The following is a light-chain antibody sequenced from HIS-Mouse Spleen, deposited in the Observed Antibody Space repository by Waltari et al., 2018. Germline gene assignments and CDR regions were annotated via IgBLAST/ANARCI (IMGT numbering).Light chain of an antibody. CDR2: DVS. J-gene: IGLJ2*01. CDR1: VGGYNY. CDR3: SSYTSSSFNVV. Sequence: VGGYNYVSWYQQHPGKAPKLMIYDVSNRPSGVSNRFSGSKSGNTASLTISGLQAEDEADYYCSSYTSSSFNVVFGGGTKLTVL. V-gene: IGLV2-14*03.